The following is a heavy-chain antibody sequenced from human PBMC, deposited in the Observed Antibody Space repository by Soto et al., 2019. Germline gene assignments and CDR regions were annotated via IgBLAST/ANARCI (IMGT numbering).Heavy chain of an antibody. Sequence: PGESLNISCKGSGYSFTSYWIGWVRQMPGKGLEWMGIIYPGDSDTRYSPSFQGQVTISADKSISTAYLQWSSLKASDTAMYYCARLPIVVVTANLGAFDYWGQGTLVTVSS. D-gene: IGHD2-21*02. V-gene: IGHV5-51*01. CDR3: ARLPIVVVTANLGAFDY. CDR2: IYPGDSDT. CDR1: GYSFTSYW. J-gene: IGHJ4*02.